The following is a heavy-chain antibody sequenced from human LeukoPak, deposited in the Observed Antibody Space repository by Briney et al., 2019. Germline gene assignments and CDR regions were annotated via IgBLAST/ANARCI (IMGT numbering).Heavy chain of an antibody. V-gene: IGHV4-59*08. D-gene: IGHD3-22*01. CDR3: ARAGDSSGYEYYFDY. Sequence: SETLSLTCTVSGGSISSYYWIWIRQPPGKGLEWIGYIYYTGSTNYNPSLKSRVTISVDTSKNQFSLKLNSVTAADTAVYYCARAGDSSGYEYYFDYWGQGTLVTVSS. J-gene: IGHJ4*02. CDR1: GGSISSYY. CDR2: IYYTGST.